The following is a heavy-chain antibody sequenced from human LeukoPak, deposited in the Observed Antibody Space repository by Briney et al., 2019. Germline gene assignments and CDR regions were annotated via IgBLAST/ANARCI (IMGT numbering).Heavy chain of an antibody. J-gene: IGHJ5*02. CDR3: ARVVPDFINWFDP. V-gene: IGHV1-8*03. D-gene: IGHD2-2*01. CDR1: CWTFTSYD. CDR2: MNPNSGNT. Sequence: ASVKVSCKASCWTFTSYDINWVRQATGQGLEWMGWMNPNSGNTGYAQKFQGRVTITRNTSISTAYMELSSLRSEDTAVYYCARVVPDFINWFDPWGQGTLVTVSS.